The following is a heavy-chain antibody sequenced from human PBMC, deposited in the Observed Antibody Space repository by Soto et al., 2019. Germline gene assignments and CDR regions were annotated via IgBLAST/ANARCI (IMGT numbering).Heavy chain of an antibody. J-gene: IGHJ6*02. D-gene: IGHD6-19*01. Sequence: SGPKRVNNTQTRRLTCNLAGFSISTSGVGVGWIRQPPGKALEWLALFDWDDDKRYSPSLKSRLTITKDTSKNQVVLTMTNIDPVDTVTYKCGHRGAGHPFAIWGQGPPVT. CDR2: FDWDDDK. CDR1: GFSISTSGVG. V-gene: IGHV2-5*02. CDR3: GHRGAGHPFAI.